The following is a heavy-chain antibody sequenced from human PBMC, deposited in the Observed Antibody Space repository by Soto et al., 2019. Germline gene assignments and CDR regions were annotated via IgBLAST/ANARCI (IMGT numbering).Heavy chain of an antibody. V-gene: IGHV4-34*01. CDR2: IRHSGST. J-gene: IGHJ6*02. D-gene: IGHD4-17*01. Sequence: QVQLQQWGAGLLKPSETLSLNCAVYGGSFYWTWIRQPPGKGLEWIGEIRHSGSTNYHPSLKSRVSISIDRSKSQVSLTVYSVTAADTAVYYCARGGGDYDYAVDVWGQGTTVTVSS. CDR1: GGSFY. CDR3: ARGGGDYDYAVDV.